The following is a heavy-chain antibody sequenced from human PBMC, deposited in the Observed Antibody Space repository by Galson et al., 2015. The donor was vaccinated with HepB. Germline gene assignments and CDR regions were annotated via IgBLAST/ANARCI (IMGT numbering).Heavy chain of an antibody. CDR3: ARGYGHSYLYGFYSYVMDV. Sequence: SETLSLTCTVSGGSISSSSYYWGWIRQPPGKGLEWIGSIYYSGSTYYNPSLKSRVTISVDTSKNQFSLKLSSVTAADTAVYYCARGYGHSYLYGFYSYVMDVWGQGTTVTASS. J-gene: IGHJ6*02. CDR2: IYYSGST. V-gene: IGHV4-39*01. D-gene: IGHD5-18*01. CDR1: GGSISSSSYY.